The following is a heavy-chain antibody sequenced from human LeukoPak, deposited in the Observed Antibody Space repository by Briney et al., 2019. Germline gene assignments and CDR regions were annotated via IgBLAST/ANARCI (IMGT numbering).Heavy chain of an antibody. CDR1: GGSISSYY. CDR3: ATRDIVVVPAALDY. CDR2: IYYSGST. J-gene: IGHJ4*02. D-gene: IGHD2-2*01. V-gene: IGHV4-59*01. Sequence: SETLSLTCTVSGGSISSYYWSWIRQPPGKGLEWIGYIYYSGSTNYNPSLKSRVTISVDTSKNQFSLKLSSVTAADTAVYYCATRDIVVVPAALDYWGQGTLVTVSS.